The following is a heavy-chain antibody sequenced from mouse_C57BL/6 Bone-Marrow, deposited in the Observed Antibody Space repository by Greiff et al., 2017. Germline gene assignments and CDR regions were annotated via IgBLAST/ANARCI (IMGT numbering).Heavy chain of an antibody. V-gene: IGHV14-3*01. CDR3: ARWGFITTGVWDAMDY. Sequence: VQLKQSVAELVRPGASVKLSCTASGFNIKNTYMHWVKQRPEQGLEWIGRIDPANGNTKYAPKFQGKATITADTSSNTAYLQLSSLTSEDTAIYYGARWGFITTGVWDAMDYWGQGTSVTVSS. D-gene: IGHD1-1*01. CDR1: GFNIKNTY. CDR2: IDPANGNT. J-gene: IGHJ4*01.